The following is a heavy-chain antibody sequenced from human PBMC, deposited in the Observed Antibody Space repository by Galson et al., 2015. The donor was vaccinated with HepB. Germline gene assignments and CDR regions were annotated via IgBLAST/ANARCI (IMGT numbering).Heavy chain of an antibody. Sequence: SLRLSCAGSGFTFSGSAMHWVRQASGKGLEWVGRIGSKGNNYATAYTASVKGRFTISRDDSKNTAYLQMNSLRTEDTALYSCVRDAAVVVYGMDVWGQGTTVTVSS. D-gene: IGHD2-21*01. V-gene: IGHV3-73*01. J-gene: IGHJ6*02. CDR1: GFTFSGSA. CDR2: IGSKGNNYAT. CDR3: VRDAAVVVYGMDV.